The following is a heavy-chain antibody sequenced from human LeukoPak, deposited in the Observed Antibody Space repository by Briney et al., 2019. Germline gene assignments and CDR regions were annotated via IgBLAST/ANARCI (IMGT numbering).Heavy chain of an antibody. Sequence: SETLSLTCAVYGGSFSGYYWSWIRQPPGKGLEWIGEINHSGSTNYNPSLKSRVTISVDTSKNQFSLKLSSVTAADTAVYYCARGKGTNIVVVPAAIVYFDYWGQGTLVTVSS. CDR1: GGSFSGYY. CDR2: INHSGST. CDR3: ARGKGTNIVVVPAAIVYFDY. V-gene: IGHV4-34*01. D-gene: IGHD2-2*02. J-gene: IGHJ4*02.